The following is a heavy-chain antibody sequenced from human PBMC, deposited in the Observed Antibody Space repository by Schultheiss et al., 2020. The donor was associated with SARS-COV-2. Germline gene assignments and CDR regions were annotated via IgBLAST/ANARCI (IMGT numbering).Heavy chain of an antibody. CDR3: ASSRGASWYFDL. V-gene: IGHV4-34*01. Sequence: SETLSLTCAVYGGSFSGYYWSWIRQPPGKGLEWIGEINHSGSTNYNPSLKSRVTISVDTSKNQFSLKLSSVTAADTAVYYCASSRGASWYFDLWGRGTLVTVSS. J-gene: IGHJ2*01. D-gene: IGHD3-16*01. CDR2: INHSGST. CDR1: GGSFSGYY.